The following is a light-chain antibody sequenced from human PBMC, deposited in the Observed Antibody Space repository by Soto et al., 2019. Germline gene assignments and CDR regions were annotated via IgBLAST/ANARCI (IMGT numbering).Light chain of an antibody. Sequence: EIQMTQSPVALSGSVGERATLTCRASQTISSWLAWYQQKPWKAPKLLIYNASTLKSGVPSRCSGSRSGTKFTLTIISRQPYEVLADYCQHYNSYSEAFGEGTKVDIK. V-gene: IGKV1-5*03. CDR1: QTISSW. J-gene: IGKJ1*01. CDR2: NAS. CDR3: QHYNSYSEA.